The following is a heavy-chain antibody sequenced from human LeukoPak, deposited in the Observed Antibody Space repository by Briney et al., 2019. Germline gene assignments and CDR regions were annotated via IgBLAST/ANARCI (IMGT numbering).Heavy chain of an antibody. CDR3: AKDGDPTVTTDFDY. CDR2: ISDSGSNT. J-gene: IGHJ4*02. V-gene: IGHV3-23*01. D-gene: IGHD4-17*01. CDR1: GFTLTSYA. Sequence: GGSLRLSCAASGFTLTSYAMNWVRQAPGKGLEWVSAISDSGSNTYYADSVKGRFSISRDNSKNTLYLHMNSLRAEDTAVYYCAKDGDPTVTTDFDYWGQGTLVTVSS.